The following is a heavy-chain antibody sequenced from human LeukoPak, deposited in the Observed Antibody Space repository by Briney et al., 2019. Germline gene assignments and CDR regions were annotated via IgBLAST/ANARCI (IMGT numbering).Heavy chain of an antibody. CDR1: GFTVSSNY. D-gene: IGHD3-10*01. CDR3: AWFGEPNYYYYYGMDV. CDR2: IYSGGST. Sequence: GGSLRLSCAASGFTVSSNYMSWVRQAPGKGLEWVSVIYSGGSTYYADSVKGRFTISRDSSKNALYLQMNSLRAEDTAVYYCAWFGEPNYYYYYGMDVWGQGTTVTVSS. V-gene: IGHV3-66*01. J-gene: IGHJ6*02.